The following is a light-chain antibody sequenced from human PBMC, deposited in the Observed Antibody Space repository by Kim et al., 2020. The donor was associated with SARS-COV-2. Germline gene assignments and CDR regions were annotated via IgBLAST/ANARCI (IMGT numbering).Light chain of an antibody. CDR3: QQRSNWPPMYS. CDR2: HAS. CDR1: QSVSVY. Sequence: SPGERAPLSCSASQSVSVYLAWYQQKPGRAPRLLIYHASNRATGVPARFSGSGSGTDFTLTISSLEPEDFAVYYCQQRSNWPPMYSFGQGTKLEI. V-gene: IGKV3-11*01. J-gene: IGKJ2*03.